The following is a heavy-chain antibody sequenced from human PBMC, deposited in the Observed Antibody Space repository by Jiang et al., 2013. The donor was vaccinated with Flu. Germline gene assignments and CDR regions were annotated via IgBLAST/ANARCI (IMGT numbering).Heavy chain of an antibody. V-gene: IGHV1-3*01. CDR2: INAGNGNT. CDR3: ARDGRYSYGYYFADY. J-gene: IGHJ4*02. CDR1: GYTFTSYA. Sequence: KVSCKASGYTFTSYAMHWVRQAPGQRLEWMGWINAGNGNTKYSQKFQGRVTITRDTSASTAYMELSSLRSEDTAVYYCARDGRYSYGYYFADYWGQGTLVTVSS. D-gene: IGHD5-18*01.